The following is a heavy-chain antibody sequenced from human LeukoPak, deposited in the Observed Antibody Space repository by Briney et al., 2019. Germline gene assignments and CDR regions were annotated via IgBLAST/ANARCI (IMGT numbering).Heavy chain of an antibody. CDR1: GYTFTSYY. Sequence: GASVKVSCKASGYTFTSYYMHWGRQAPGQGLEWMGIINPSGGSTSYAQKFQGRVTMTRDTSTSTVYMELSSLRSEDTAVYYCARDRGGAAAGVQPYYYYGMDVWGKGTTVTVSS. CDR3: ARDRGGAAAGVQPYYYYGMDV. J-gene: IGHJ6*04. V-gene: IGHV1-46*01. D-gene: IGHD6-13*01. CDR2: INPSGGST.